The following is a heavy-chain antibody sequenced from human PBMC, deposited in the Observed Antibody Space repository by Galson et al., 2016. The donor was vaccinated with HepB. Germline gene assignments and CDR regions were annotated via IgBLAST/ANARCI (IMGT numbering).Heavy chain of an antibody. CDR1: GFTFSSYW. V-gene: IGHV3-7*02. CDR2: IKEDGSEE. J-gene: IGHJ4*02. CDR3: ARVAKRANRLWFGELKGFDY. Sequence: SLRLSCAASGFTFSSYWMTWVRQVPGKGLEWVANIKEDGSEEYYVDSVKGRFTISRDNSKNTLYLQMNSLRAEDTADYYCARVAKRANRLWFGELKGFDYWGQGTLVTVSS. D-gene: IGHD3-10*01.